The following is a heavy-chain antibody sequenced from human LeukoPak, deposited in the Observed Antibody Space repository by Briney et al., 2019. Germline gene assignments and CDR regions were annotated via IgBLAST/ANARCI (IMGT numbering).Heavy chain of an antibody. J-gene: IGHJ6*03. D-gene: IGHD3-16*01. CDR3: ARPAHGDYYYYMDV. CDR2: ITGGGDST. V-gene: IGHV3-23*01. CDR1: GFSFSNYG. Sequence: PGGSLRLSCAASGFSFSNYGMNWVRQAPGKGLEWVSGITGGGDSTYYADSVKGRFTISRDNSKNTLYLQMNSLRAEDTAVYYCARPAHGDYYYYMDVWGKGTTVTVSS.